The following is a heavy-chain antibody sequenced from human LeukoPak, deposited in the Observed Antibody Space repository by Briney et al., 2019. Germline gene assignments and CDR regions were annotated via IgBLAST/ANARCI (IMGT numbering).Heavy chain of an antibody. Sequence: GASVKVSCKASGYTFTSYGISWVRQAPGQGLEWMGWISAYNGNTNYAQKLQGRVTMTTDTSTSTAYMELRSLRFDDTAVYYCARDFAWGSGGAPIDDNWLDPWGQGILVTVSS. CDR2: ISAYNGNT. V-gene: IGHV1-18*01. CDR1: GYTFTSYG. J-gene: IGHJ5*02. CDR3: ARDFAWGSGGAPIDDNWLDP. D-gene: IGHD7-27*01.